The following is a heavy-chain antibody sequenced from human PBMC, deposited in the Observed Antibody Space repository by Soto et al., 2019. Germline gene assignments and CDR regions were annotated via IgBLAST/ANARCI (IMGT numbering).Heavy chain of an antibody. J-gene: IGHJ5*02. V-gene: IGHV3-23*01. CDR3: EKDSSRIAEDINWFDT. D-gene: IGHD6-13*01. CDR1: GFTFSSYA. CDR2: ISGSGGST. Sequence: PGGSLRLSCAASGFTFSSYAMSWVRQAPGKGLEWVSAISGSGGSTYYADSVKGRFTISRDNSKNTLYLQMNSLRAEDTAVYYCEKDSSRIAEDINWFDTWGQGTLVTVSS.